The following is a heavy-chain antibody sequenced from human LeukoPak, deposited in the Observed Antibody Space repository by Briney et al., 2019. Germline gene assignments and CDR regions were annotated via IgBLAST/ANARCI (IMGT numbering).Heavy chain of an antibody. D-gene: IGHD5-24*01. J-gene: IGHJ4*02. V-gene: IGHV3-11*01. CDR1: GFTFRDYY. CDR3: AKDPPLEI. CDR2: ISSRGTTT. Sequence: GGSLRLSCLASGFTFRDYYMTWIRQAPGKGLEWISFISSRGTTTYYADSVKGRFTISRDNSKNTLYLQMNSLRAEDTAVYYCAKDPPLEIWGQGTLVTVSS.